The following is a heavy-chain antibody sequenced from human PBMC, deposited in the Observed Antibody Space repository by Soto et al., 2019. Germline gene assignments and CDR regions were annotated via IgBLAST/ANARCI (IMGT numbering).Heavy chain of an antibody. CDR2: IYYSGST. Sequence: PSETLSLTCTVSGGSISSGGYYWSWIRQHPGKDLEWIRYIYYSGSTYYNPSLKSRVTISVDTSKNQFSLNLISATAADTAVYYCARARKRMKSAFDIWGQGTMVTVSS. V-gene: IGHV4-31*03. CDR1: GGSISSGGYY. J-gene: IGHJ3*02. CDR3: ARARKRMKSAFDI. D-gene: IGHD2-8*01.